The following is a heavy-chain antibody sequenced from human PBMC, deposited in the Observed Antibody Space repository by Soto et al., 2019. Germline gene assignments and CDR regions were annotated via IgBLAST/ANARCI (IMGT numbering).Heavy chain of an antibody. J-gene: IGHJ6*03. D-gene: IGHD2-15*01. CDR1: GFSLSTSGVG. CDR3: PHAGNVVVVAATRYYYYYMDV. Sequence: GPTLVNPTQTLTLTCTFSGFSLSTSGVGVGWIRQPPGKALEWLALIYWDDDKRYSPSLKSRLTITKDTSKNQVVLTMTNMDPVDTATYYCPHAGNVVVVAATRYYYYYMDVWGKGTTVNVSS. V-gene: IGHV2-5*02. CDR2: IYWDDDK.